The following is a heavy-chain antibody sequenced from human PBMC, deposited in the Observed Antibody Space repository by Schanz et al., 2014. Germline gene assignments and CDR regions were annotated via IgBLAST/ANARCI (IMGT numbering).Heavy chain of an antibody. CDR2: IWSDGSGK. V-gene: IGHV3-33*06. CDR3: AKGLYYDNTGGGFDY. D-gene: IGHD3-16*01. Sequence: QVQLVESGGGVVQPGGSLRLSCAASGFIFSNYGMHWVRQAPGKGLEWVAVIWSDGSGKYYADSVKGRFTISRDSPKNTLYLQMNSLIAEDTAVYYCAKGLYYDNTGGGFDYWGQGTLVTVSS. J-gene: IGHJ4*02. CDR1: GFIFSNYG.